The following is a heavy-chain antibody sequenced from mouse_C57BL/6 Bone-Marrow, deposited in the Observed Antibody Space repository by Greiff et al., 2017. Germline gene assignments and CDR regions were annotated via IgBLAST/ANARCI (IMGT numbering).Heavy chain of an antibody. D-gene: IGHD6-1*01. CDR2: ISSGGDYI. J-gene: IGHJ3*01. CDR3: TRDSGGLTWFAY. CDR1: GFTFSSYA. V-gene: IGHV5-9-1*02. Sequence: EVQGVESGEGLVKPGGSLKLSCAASGFTFSSYAMSWVRQTPEKRLEWVAYISSGGDYIYYADTVKGRFTISRDNARNTLYLQMSSLKSEDTAMYYCTRDSGGLTWFAYWGQGTLVTVSA.